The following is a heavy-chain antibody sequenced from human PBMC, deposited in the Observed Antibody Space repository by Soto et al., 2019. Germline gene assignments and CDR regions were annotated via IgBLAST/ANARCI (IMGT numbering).Heavy chain of an antibody. CDR1: GYSISSSNW. J-gene: IGHJ4*02. V-gene: IGHV4-28*01. CDR2: IYYSGPT. CDR3: ARREIQGPIDY. Sequence: QVQLQESGPGLVKPSDTLSLTCAVSGYSISSSNWWGWIRQPPGKGLEWIGYIYYSGPTYYNPSLKSRVNMSVDTSKNQFSLKLTSVTAVDRAVYYCARREIQGPIDYWGQGNLVTVSS. D-gene: IGHD1-26*01.